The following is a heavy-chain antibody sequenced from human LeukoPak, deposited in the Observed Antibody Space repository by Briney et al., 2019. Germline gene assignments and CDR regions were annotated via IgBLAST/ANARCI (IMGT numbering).Heavy chain of an antibody. Sequence: GGSLRLSCAASGFTFSSYWMHWVRQAPGKGLVWVAFIRYDGSNKYYADSVKGRFTISRDNSKNTLYLQMNSLRAEDTAVYYCAKEGSIVAIPNDYWGQGTLVTVSS. CDR2: IRYDGSNK. CDR3: AKEGSIVAIPNDY. CDR1: GFTFSSYW. D-gene: IGHD5-12*01. V-gene: IGHV3-30*02. J-gene: IGHJ4*02.